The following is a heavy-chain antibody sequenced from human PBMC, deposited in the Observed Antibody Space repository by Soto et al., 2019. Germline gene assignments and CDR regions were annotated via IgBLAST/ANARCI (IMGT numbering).Heavy chain of an antibody. Sequence: GGSLRLSCAASGFSFSSYSMAWVRQAPGEGLELIAYSISSSSAIYYADSVKGRFTVSRDYAKNSLHLQMNSLRDEDTAVYYCARDRNWAFDYWGQGTQVTVSS. CDR1: GFSFSSYS. J-gene: IGHJ4*02. V-gene: IGHV3-48*02. D-gene: IGHD7-27*01. CDR2: SISSSSAI. CDR3: ARDRNWAFDY.